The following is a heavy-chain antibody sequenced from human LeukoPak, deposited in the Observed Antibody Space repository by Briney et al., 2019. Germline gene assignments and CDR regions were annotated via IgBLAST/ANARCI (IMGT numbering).Heavy chain of an antibody. CDR2: FDPEDGET. J-gene: IGHJ5*02. V-gene: IGHV1-24*01. CDR3: ATTRAIHSWFDP. CDR1: GYTLTELS. Sequence: ASVKVSCKVSGYTLTELSMHWVRQAPGKGLEWMGGFDPEDGETIYAQKFQGRVTMTEDTSTDTAYMELSSLRSEDTAVYYCATTRAIHSWFDPWGQGTLVTVSS.